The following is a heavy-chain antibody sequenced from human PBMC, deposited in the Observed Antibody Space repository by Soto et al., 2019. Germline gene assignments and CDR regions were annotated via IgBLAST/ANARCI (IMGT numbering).Heavy chain of an antibody. Sequence: EVQLVQSGGGLVQPGGSLRLSCVGSGFTFADFYMNWVRQAPGKGLEWVANIRPDGSETNYVESVKGRFTTSRDNAKNSPFLQMNSLRADDTAVYYCAGWGGHDYNYWGQGILVTVSS. J-gene: IGHJ4*02. CDR2: IRPDGSET. D-gene: IGHD4-4*01. V-gene: IGHV3-7*03. CDR3: AGWGGHDYNY. CDR1: GFTFADFY.